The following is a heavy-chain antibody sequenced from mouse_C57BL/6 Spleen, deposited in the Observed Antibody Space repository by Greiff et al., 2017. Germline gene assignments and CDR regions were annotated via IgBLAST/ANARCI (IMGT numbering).Heavy chain of an antibody. CDR3: ARSDYYGSPWFAY. CDR1: GYTFTSYW. J-gene: IGHJ3*01. Sequence: QVQLQQPGAALVRPGSSVKLSCKASGYTFTSYWMDWVKQRPGQGLEWIGNIYPSDSEPHYNQKFKDKATLTVDKSSSSAYMQLSSLTSEDSAVYYCARSDYYGSPWFAYWGQGTLVTVSA. CDR2: IYPSDSEP. V-gene: IGHV1-61*01. D-gene: IGHD1-1*01.